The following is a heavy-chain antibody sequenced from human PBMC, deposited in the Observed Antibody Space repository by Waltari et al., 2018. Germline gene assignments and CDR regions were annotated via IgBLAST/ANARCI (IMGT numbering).Heavy chain of an antibody. CDR3: AKRVAVPGSTYYFDY. CDR1: GFTFSSYA. J-gene: IGHJ4*02. V-gene: IGHV3-23*01. CDR2: ISGSGGTT. Sequence: EVQLLESGGGLVQPGGSLRLSCAASGFTFSSYAMSWVRQAPGKGLEGVSVISGSGGTTYYADSVKGRFTISRDNSKNTLYLQMNSLRAEDTAIYYCAKRVAVPGSTYYFDYWGQGTLVTVSS. D-gene: IGHD2-2*01.